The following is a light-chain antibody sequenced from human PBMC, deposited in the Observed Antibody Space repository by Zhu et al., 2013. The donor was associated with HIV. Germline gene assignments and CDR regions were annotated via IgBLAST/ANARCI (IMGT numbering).Light chain of an antibody. CDR3: QQRSTWPPPT. CDR1: QRVITN. Sequence: EIVMTQSPVTLSVSPGEEATLSCRASQRVITNVAWYQQKPGQAPSLLIYDASKRAAGIPPRFSGSGSGTDFTLTISSLEPEDFAVYYCQQRSTWPPPTFGGGTRVE. V-gene: IGKV3-11*01. CDR2: DAS. J-gene: IGKJ4*01.